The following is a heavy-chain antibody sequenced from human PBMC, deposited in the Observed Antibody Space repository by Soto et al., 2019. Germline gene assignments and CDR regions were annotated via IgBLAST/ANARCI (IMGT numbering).Heavy chain of an antibody. V-gene: IGHV1-2*02. CDR3: ARVGATTYAFDI. D-gene: IGHD1-26*01. CDR2: INPNSGGT. J-gene: IGHJ3*02. CDR1: GYTFTGYY. Sequence: ASVKVSCKASGYTFTGYYMHWVRQAPGQGLEWMGWINPNSGGTNYAQKFQGRVTMTRDTSISTAYMELSRLRSDDTAVCYCARVGATTYAFDIWGQGTMVTVSS.